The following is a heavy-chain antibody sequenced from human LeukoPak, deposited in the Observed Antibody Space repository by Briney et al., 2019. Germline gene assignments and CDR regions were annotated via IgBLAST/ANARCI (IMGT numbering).Heavy chain of an antibody. D-gene: IGHD1-26*01. CDR1: GDSIDSNSYY. CDR2: IYTRGSA. J-gene: IGHJ4*02. Sequence: SETLSLTCTVSGDSIDSNSYYWSWIRQSAGKGLEWIGRIYTRGSARYHPSLGSRVTMSVDTSKNQFSLELTSVTAADTGVYYCVAGVVGPPERISWGQGSLVTVPS. CDR3: VAGVVGPPERIS. V-gene: IGHV4-61*02.